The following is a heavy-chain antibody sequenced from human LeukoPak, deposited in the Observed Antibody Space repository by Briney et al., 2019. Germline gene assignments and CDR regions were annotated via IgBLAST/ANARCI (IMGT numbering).Heavy chain of an antibody. V-gene: IGHV4-59*12. J-gene: IGHJ5*02. CDR3: ARAVPFLVVVPADWFDP. CDR1: GGSISSYY. Sequence: SETLSLTCTVSGGSISSYYWSWIRQPPWKGLEWIGYIYYSGSTNYNPSLKSRVTISVDRSKNQSSLKLSSVTAAHTAVYYCARAVPFLVVVPADWFDPWGQGTLVTVSS. CDR2: IYYSGST. D-gene: IGHD2-2*01.